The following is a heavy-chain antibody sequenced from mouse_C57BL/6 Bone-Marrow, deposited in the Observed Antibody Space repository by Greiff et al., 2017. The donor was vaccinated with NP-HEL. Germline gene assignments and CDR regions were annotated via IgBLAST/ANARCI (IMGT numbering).Heavy chain of an antibody. CDR1: GFNIKDDY. V-gene: IGHV14-4*01. Sequence: EVQLQQSGAELVRPGASVKLSCTASGFNIKDDYMHWVKQRPEQGLEWIGWIDPENGDTEYASKFQGKATITADTSSNTAYLQLSSLTSEDTAVYYCTTGLGDYYYAMDYWGQGTSVTASS. J-gene: IGHJ4*01. CDR2: IDPENGDT. CDR3: TTGLGDYYYAMDY. D-gene: IGHD4-1*01.